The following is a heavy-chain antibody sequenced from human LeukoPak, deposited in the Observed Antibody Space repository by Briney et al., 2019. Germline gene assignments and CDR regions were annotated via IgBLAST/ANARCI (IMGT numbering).Heavy chain of an antibody. D-gene: IGHD3-22*01. CDR2: IFYSGST. V-gene: IGHV4-39*07. Sequence: NPSETLSLTCTVSGGSISTSDYYWGWIRQPPGKGLEWIGNIFYSGSTYYGPSLKSRLTISLDTSRNQFSLKLNSVTAADTAVYYCATHSSGYYYMNPLWQNWGQGTLVTVSS. CDR3: ATHSSGYYYMNPLWQN. J-gene: IGHJ1*01. CDR1: GGSISTSDYY.